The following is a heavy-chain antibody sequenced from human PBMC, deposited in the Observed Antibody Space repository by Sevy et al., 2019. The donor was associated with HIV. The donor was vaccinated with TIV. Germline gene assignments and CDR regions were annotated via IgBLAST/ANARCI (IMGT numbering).Heavy chain of an antibody. V-gene: IGHV3-30*04. CDR2: ISHDGRNNK. Sequence: GGSLRLSCAPSGFTFSEFGMHWVRQAPGKGLEWVAVISHDGRNNKYNADSVKGRFTISRDNSKNSLYLHMNSLRAEDTAVYYCARGSGAVVAGNYFDYWGQGILVTVSS. D-gene: IGHD6-19*01. J-gene: IGHJ4*02. CDR1: GFTFSEFG. CDR3: ARGSGAVVAGNYFDY.